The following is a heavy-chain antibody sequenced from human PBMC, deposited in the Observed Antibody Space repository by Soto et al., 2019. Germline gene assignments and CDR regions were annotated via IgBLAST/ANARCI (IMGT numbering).Heavy chain of an antibody. CDR2: ISSSSSYI. Sequence: PGGSLRLSCAASGFTFSSYSMNWVRQAPGKGLEWVSSISSSSSYIYYADSVKGRFTISRDNSKNTLYLQMSGLRSEDTAVYYCARDPRTARPSAMDVWGQGTTVTVSS. J-gene: IGHJ6*02. D-gene: IGHD6-6*01. V-gene: IGHV3-21*01. CDR1: GFTFSSYS. CDR3: ARDPRTARPSAMDV.